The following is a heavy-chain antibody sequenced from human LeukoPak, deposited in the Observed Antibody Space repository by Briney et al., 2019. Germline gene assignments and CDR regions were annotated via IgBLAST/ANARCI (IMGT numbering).Heavy chain of an antibody. CDR1: GFTVSSNY. D-gene: IGHD6-19*01. V-gene: IGHV3-66*01. Sequence: GGSLRLSCAVSGFTVSSNYLSWVRQAPGKGLEWVSVIYSGGSTYYTDSVKGRFTISRDNSKNTLYLQMNSLRAEDTAVYFCARGLRYSTGWYYFDYWGQGTLVTVSS. CDR3: ARGLRYSTGWYYFDY. CDR2: IYSGGST. J-gene: IGHJ4*02.